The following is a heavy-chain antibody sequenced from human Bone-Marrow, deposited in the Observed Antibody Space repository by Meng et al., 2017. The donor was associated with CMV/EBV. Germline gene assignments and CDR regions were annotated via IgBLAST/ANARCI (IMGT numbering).Heavy chain of an antibody. V-gene: IGHV3-74*01. D-gene: IGHD2-15*01. J-gene: IGHJ4*02. CDR3: ARGIHCSGGSCPLSLDY. CDR1: GFTFSSYW. CDR2: INSDGSST. Sequence: LSLTCAASGFTFSSYWMHWVRQAPGKGLVWVSRINSDGSSTSYADSVKGRFTISRDNAKNSLYLQMNSLRAEDTAVYYCARGIHCSGGSCPLSLDYWGQGTLVTVSS.